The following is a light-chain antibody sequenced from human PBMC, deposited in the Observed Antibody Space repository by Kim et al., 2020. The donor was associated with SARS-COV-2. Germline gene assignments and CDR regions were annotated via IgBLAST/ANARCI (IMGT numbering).Light chain of an antibody. CDR3: CSYAGSYTFL. CDR2: DVS. CDR1: SSDGGGYNY. J-gene: IGLJ2*01. Sequence: GQSVTISCTGTSSDGGGYNYVSWYQQHPGKAPKLMIYDVSKRPSGVPDRFSGSKSGNTASLTISGLQAEDEADYYCCSYAGSYTFLFGGGTKLTVL. V-gene: IGLV2-11*01.